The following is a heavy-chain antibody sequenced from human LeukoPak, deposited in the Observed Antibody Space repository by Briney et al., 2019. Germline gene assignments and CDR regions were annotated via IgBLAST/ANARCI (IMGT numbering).Heavy chain of an antibody. CDR3: ARVLRCSSTSCPPANYGMDV. CDR2: INPNSGGT. J-gene: IGHJ6*02. D-gene: IGHD2-2*01. CDR1: GYTFTGYY. Sequence: ASVKVSCKDSGYTFTGYYMHWVRQAPGQGLEWMGRINPNSGGTNYAQKFQGRFTMTRDTSISTAYMELSRLRSDDTAVYYCARVLRCSSTSCPPANYGMDVWGQGTTVTVSS. V-gene: IGHV1-2*06.